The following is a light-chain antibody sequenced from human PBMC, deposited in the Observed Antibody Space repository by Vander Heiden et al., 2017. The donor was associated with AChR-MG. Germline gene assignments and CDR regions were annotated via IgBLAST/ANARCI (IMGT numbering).Light chain of an antibody. CDR3: SSYTSSSTLVI. CDR1: SSDVGGYNF. V-gene: IGLV2-14*03. J-gene: IGLJ2*01. Sequence: QSALTQPASVSGSPGQSLALSCTGSSSDVGGYNFVSWYQQHPDKAPKLLIYDVTDRPSGVSNRFSGSKIGNTASLTISGLQAEDEANYYCSSYTSSSTLVIFGGGTKVTVL. CDR2: DVT.